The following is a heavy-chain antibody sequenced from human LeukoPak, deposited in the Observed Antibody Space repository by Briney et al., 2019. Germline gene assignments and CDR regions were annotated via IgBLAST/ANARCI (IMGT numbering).Heavy chain of an antibody. V-gene: IGHV2-5*02. J-gene: IGHJ4*02. CDR3: ALGTYYYDSSGYAEANYYFDY. CDR1: GFSLSTSGVG. D-gene: IGHD3-22*01. Sequence: SGPTLVNPTQTLTLTCTFSGFSLSTSGVGVGWIRQPPGKALEWLALIYWDDDKRYSPSLKSRLTITKDTSKNQVVLTMTNMDPVDTATYYCALGTYYYDSSGYAEANYYFDYWGQGTLVTVSS. CDR2: IYWDDDK.